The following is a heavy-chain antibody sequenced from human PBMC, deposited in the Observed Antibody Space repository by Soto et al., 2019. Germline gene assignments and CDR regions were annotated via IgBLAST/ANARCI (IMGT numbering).Heavy chain of an antibody. Sequence: PGGSLRLSCAASGLTVSSHSMNWVRQAPGKGLEWVSSISSSSTYKYYADSVEGRFTISRDNAKSSLYLQMNSLRAEDTAVYYCARTGTTWYFDYWGQGTLVTVSS. CDR2: ISSSSTYK. J-gene: IGHJ4*02. D-gene: IGHD1-1*01. V-gene: IGHV3-21*01. CDR1: GLTVSSHS. CDR3: ARTGTTWYFDY.